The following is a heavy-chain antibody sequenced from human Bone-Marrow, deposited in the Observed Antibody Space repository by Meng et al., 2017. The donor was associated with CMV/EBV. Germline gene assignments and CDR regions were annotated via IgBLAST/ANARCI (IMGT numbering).Heavy chain of an antibody. J-gene: IGHJ6*02. Sequence: GGSLRLSCAASGFTVSTTYMSWVRQAPGKGLEWVSVIYSGGNTNYADSVKGRFTISRDNAKNSLYLQMNSLRAEDTAVYYCARDRPYCSSTSCYYYYGMDVWGQGTTVTVSS. CDR2: IYSGGNT. CDR3: ARDRPYCSSTSCYYYYGMDV. CDR1: GFTVSTTY. D-gene: IGHD2-2*01. V-gene: IGHV3-53*01.